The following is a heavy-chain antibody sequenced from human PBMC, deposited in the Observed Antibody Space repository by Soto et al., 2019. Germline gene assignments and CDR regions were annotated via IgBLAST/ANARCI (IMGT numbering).Heavy chain of an antibody. J-gene: IGHJ4*02. V-gene: IGHV3-74*01. Sequence: EVQLVESGGGLVQPGGSLRLSCEASGFTCRTFWMHWARQAPGKGLVWVSRINSDGSSTNYAYSVKGRVTISRDNPKNTLYLQLNSLRPEATAGYYCASDFEYWGQGTLVTVSS. CDR2: INSDGSST. CDR3: ASDFEY. CDR1: GFTCRTFW.